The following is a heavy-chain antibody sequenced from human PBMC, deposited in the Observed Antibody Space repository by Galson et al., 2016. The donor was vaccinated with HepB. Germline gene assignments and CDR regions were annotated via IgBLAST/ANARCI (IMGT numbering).Heavy chain of an antibody. D-gene: IGHD1-26*01. CDR1: GFTFSSYW. CDR2: IKQDGSEK. J-gene: IGHJ4*02. CDR3: TRDIERVGATLYFDY. Sequence: SLRLSCAASGFTFSSYWMSWVRQAPGKGLEWVANIKQDGSEKFYVDSVKGRFTISRDNAKNSLYLQMDSPRAEDSAIYFCTRDIERVGATLYFDYWGRGTLVTVSS. V-gene: IGHV3-7*01.